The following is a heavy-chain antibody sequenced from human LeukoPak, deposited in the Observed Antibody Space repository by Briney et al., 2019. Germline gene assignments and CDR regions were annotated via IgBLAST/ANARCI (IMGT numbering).Heavy chain of an antibody. D-gene: IGHD1-26*01. CDR1: GFTLSNDW. CDR3: ARDSGSYRGNWFDP. J-gene: IGHJ5*02. V-gene: IGHV3-7*01. Sequence: GGSLRLSCAASGFTLSNDWMSWGRQAPGKGLEWVANINQDGSERSYVDSVKGRFAISRDNAKNSLYLQMNSLRAEDTAVYYCARDSGSYRGNWFDPWGQGTLVTVSS. CDR2: INQDGSER.